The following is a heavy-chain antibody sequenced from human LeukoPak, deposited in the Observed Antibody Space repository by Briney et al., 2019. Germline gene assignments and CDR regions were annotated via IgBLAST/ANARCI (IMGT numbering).Heavy chain of an antibody. J-gene: IGHJ5*02. CDR2: INWNGGNT. V-gene: IGHV3-20*04. CDR1: GFTFDDYG. CDR3: ARTSGGNWFDP. Sequence: PGGSLRLSCAASGFTFDDYGMSRVRQGPGKGPEWVSGINWNGGNTGYADSVKGRFTIFRDNAKNSLYLEMDSLRVEDTALYYCARTSGGNWFDPWGQGTLVTVSS. D-gene: IGHD2-15*01.